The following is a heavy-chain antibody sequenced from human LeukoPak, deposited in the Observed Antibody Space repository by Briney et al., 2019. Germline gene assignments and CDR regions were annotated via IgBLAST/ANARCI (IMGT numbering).Heavy chain of an antibody. Sequence: GGSLRLSCAASGFTFSSYAMHWVRQAPGKGLEWVAVISYDGSNKYYADSVKGRFTISRDDSKNTLYLQMTSLRAEETAVYFCARDRSLDFWGQGTLVTVSS. V-gene: IGHV3-30*01. CDR1: GFTFSSYA. CDR3: ARDRSLDF. CDR2: ISYDGSNK. J-gene: IGHJ4*02. D-gene: IGHD2-15*01.